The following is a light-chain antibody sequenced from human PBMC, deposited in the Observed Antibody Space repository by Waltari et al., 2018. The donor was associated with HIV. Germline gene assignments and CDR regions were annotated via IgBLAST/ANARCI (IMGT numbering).Light chain of an antibody. Sequence: DIVMTQSPLSLPVTPGEPASISCRSSQSLLHSNGYKYLDWYLQKPGQSPNLLIYLGSNRASGVPDRFSGSGSGTDFTLKITRVEAEDVGVYYCMQALQTPYTFGQGTKLEIK. V-gene: IGKV2-28*01. CDR1: QSLLHSNGYKY. J-gene: IGKJ2*01. CDR2: LGS. CDR3: MQALQTPYT.